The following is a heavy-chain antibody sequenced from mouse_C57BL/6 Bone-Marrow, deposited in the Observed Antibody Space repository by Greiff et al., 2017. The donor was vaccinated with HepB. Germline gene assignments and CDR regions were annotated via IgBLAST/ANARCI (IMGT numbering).Heavy chain of an antibody. J-gene: IGHJ2*01. D-gene: IGHD1-1*01. CDR2: ISSGSSTI. Sequence: DVHLVESGGGLVKPGGSLKLSCAASGFTFSDYGMHWVRQAPEKGLEWVAYISSGSSTIYYADTVKGRFTISRDNAKNTLFLQMTSLRSEDTAMYYCARHYYGSSYECYFDYWGQGTTLTVSS. CDR3: ARHYYGSSYECYFDY. V-gene: IGHV5-17*01. CDR1: GFTFSDYG.